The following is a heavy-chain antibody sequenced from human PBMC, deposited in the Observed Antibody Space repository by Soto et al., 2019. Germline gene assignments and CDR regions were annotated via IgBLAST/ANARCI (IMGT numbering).Heavy chain of an antibody. J-gene: IGHJ4*02. CDR2: ISDSGATT. D-gene: IGHD6-19*01. V-gene: IGHV3-23*01. CDR1: GFPFGENA. Sequence: PGGSLILSCAASGFPFGENAMSWVRQAPGKGLEWVSGISDSGATTYYADSVRGRFTISRDNSKNTLYLQMESLRAEDSASYYCAKEDTSSGSLDYWGQGALVTVSS. CDR3: AKEDTSSGSLDY.